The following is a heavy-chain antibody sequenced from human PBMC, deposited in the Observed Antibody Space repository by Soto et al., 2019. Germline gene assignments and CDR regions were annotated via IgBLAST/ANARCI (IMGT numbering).Heavy chain of an antibody. Sequence: ASVKVCGEASGGTFSRYSISWVRQAPGQGLEWMGGIIPIFGTANYAQKFQGRVTITADESTSTAYMELSSLRSEDTAVYYCARVAWRAAEVDYWGQGTLVTVSS. CDR3: ARVAWRAAEVDY. D-gene: IGHD6-13*01. CDR2: IIPIFGTA. V-gene: IGHV1-69*13. J-gene: IGHJ4*02. CDR1: GGTFSRYS.